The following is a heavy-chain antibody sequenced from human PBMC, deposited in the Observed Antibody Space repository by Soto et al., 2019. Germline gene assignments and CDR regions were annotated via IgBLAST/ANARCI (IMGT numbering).Heavy chain of an antibody. CDR2: IDPSDSST. CDR3: ARLHHGGYGDSPFDY. V-gene: IGHV5-10-1*01. D-gene: IGHD4-17*01. J-gene: IGHJ4*02. CDR1: GYSFTSYW. Sequence: EVQLVQSGAEVKKPGESLRISCKGSGYSFTSYWISWVRQMPGKGLEWMGRIDPSDSSTNYSPFFQGHVTIPADKSISTAYLQSRILKAVDTAMYYCARLHHGGYGDSPFDYWGQGTLVTVSS.